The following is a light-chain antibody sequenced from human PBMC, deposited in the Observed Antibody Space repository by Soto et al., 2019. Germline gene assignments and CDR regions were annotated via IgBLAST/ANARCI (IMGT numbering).Light chain of an antibody. V-gene: IGKV3-20*01. CDR2: AAS. CDR1: HSVSSTY. J-gene: IGKJ4*01. Sequence: EIVLTQSPGTLSLSPGERATLSCRASHSVSSTYLAWYQQKPGQAPRLLIYAASSRAPGIPDRFSGSGAGTDFTLTISRLGPEDFAVYFCQQYDGSPLTFGGVTKVE. CDR3: QQYDGSPLT.